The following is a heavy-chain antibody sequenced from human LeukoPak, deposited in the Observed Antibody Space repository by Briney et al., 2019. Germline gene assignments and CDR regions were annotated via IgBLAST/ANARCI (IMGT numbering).Heavy chain of an antibody. D-gene: IGHD3-10*01. CDR1: GFTFSSYA. CDR2: ISSNGGST. J-gene: IGHJ4*02. V-gene: IGHV3-64D*06. Sequence: PGGSLRLSCSASGFTFSSYAMHWVRQAPGKGLEYVSAISSNGGSTYYADSVKGRFTISRDNSKNTLYLQMSSLRAEDTAVYYCVKDMEITMVRGVIIMASPHPPDYWGQGTLVTVSS. CDR3: VKDMEITMVRGVIIMASPHPPDY.